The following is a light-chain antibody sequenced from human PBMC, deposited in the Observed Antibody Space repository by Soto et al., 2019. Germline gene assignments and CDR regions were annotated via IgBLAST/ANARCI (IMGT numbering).Light chain of an antibody. Sequence: EIVLTQSPAPLSVSPGERATLSCKASQSIGDKLAWHQQKPGQAPRLLIYGASTRATTIPARFSGSGSGTEFTLTISSLQSEDFAVYYCQQYDNWPLTFGGGTKVEIK. CDR1: QSIGDK. V-gene: IGKV3-15*01. CDR2: GAS. J-gene: IGKJ4*01. CDR3: QQYDNWPLT.